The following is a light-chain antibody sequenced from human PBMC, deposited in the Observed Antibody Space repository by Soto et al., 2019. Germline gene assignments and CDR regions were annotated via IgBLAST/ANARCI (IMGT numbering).Light chain of an antibody. CDR2: AAS. V-gene: IGKV1-39*01. CDR3: LQTYSCHHT. J-gene: IGKJ2*01. Sequence: DIQMAQSPSSLSASVGGRVTITCRASQSISTSLNWYQQKSGKAPHLLVYAASSLQSGVPSRFSGSGSGTDFTLTISSLQPEDSATYSCLQTYSCHHTFGQGTELEIK. CDR1: QSISTS.